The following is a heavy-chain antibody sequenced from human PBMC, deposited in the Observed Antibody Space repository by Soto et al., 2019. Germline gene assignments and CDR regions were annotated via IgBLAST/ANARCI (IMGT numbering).Heavy chain of an antibody. CDR1: GGSISSGGYY. J-gene: IGHJ2*01. D-gene: IGHD2-8*01. Sequence: PSETLSLTCTVSGGSISSGGYYWNWIRQHPGKGLEWIGYIYYSGSIYYNTSLKSRVTISVDTSKNQFSLKLSSVTAADTSVYYCASSPYCTNGVCFDYWRFDVWGRGTLVT. CDR2: IYYSGSI. V-gene: IGHV4-31*03. CDR3: ASSPYCTNGVCFDYWRFDV.